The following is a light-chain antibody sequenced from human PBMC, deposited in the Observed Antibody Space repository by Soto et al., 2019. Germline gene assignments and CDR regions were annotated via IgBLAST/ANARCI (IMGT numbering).Light chain of an antibody. CDR3: QHYNNWPPWT. J-gene: IGKJ1*01. CDR1: QRISSY. Sequence: EVVLTHSPATLSVSPRYRSTLSFSSSQRISSYLAWCQQRPGQAPRLLIYGASTRAPGIPARFSGSGSETEFTLTISSLQSEDFAVYYCQHYNNWPPWTFGQGTKVDI. V-gene: IGKV3-15*01. CDR2: GAS.